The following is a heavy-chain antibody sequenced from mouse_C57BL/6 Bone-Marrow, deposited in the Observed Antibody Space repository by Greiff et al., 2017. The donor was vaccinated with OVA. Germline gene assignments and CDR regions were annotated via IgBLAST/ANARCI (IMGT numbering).Heavy chain of an antibody. CDR3: ARSSLWPWFAY. J-gene: IGHJ3*01. CDR2: ISYSGST. CDR1: GYSITSGYD. D-gene: IGHD1-1*02. Sequence: EVQLVESGPGMVKPSQSLSLTCTVTGYSITSGYDWHWIRHFPGNKLEWMGYISYSGSTNYNPSLKSRISITHDTSKNQFFLKLNSVTTEDKATDYCARSSLWPWFAYWGQGTLVTVSA. V-gene: IGHV3-1*01.